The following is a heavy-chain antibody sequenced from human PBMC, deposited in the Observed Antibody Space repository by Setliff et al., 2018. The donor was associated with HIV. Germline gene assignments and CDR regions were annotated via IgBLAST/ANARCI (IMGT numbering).Heavy chain of an antibody. CDR2: XYYSGXX. D-gene: IGHD6-13*01. CDR1: GXXXRSSIYX. CDR3: ARGEQLVDNWFDP. V-gene: IGHV4-39*07. J-gene: IGHJ5*02. Sequence: TVSGXXXRSSIYXXGWVRQXXGKXXXWIGSXYYSGXXXXNPSLQGRXXXSVDTSRXQFSLKLNSVTAADTAVYYCARGEQLVDNWFDPWGXGTLVTVSS.